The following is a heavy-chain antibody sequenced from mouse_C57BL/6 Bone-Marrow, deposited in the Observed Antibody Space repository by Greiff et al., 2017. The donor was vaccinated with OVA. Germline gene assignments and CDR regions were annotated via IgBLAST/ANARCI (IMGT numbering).Heavy chain of an antibody. CDR2: IRSKSNNYAT. CDR3: VRPSSPYYAMDY. V-gene: IGHV10-1*01. D-gene: IGHD6-2*01. Sequence: EVMLVESGGGLVQPKGSLKLSCAASGFSFNTYAMNWVRQAPGKGLEWVARIRSKSNNYATYYADSVKDRFTISRDDSESMLYLQMNNLKTEDTAMYYCVRPSSPYYAMDYWGQGTSVTVSS. CDR1: GFSFNTYA. J-gene: IGHJ4*01.